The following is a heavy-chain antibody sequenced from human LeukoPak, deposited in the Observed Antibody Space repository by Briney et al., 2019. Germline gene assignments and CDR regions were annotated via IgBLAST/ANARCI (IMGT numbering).Heavy chain of an antibody. J-gene: IGHJ5*02. CDR1: GDSISSYY. V-gene: IGHV4-59*12. Sequence: SETLSLTCTVSGDSISSYYWNWIRQPPGKGLEWIGHIHYSGSTNYNPSLKSRVAISVDTSKNQFSLKLNSVSAADTAVYYCARVVAAAGNNWFDPWGQGTLVTVSS. D-gene: IGHD6-13*01. CDR2: IHYSGST. CDR3: ARVVAAAGNNWFDP.